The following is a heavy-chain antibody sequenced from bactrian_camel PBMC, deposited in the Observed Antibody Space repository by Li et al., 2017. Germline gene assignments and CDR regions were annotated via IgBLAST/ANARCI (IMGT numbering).Heavy chain of an antibody. Sequence: HVQLVESGGGSVQAGGSLRLSCTAPGFTSDRCGMNWYRQAAGKQREWVSGISADGTTSYADSVKGRFTISRDTGKDTLFLQMDSLKPEDTAMYYCAASGGSSFIAGGAVCYYNFWGQGTQVTVS. CDR1: GFTSDRCG. D-gene: IGHD1*01. V-gene: IGHV3S55*01. CDR2: ISADGTT. J-gene: IGHJ4*01. CDR3: AASGGSSFIAGGAVCYYNF.